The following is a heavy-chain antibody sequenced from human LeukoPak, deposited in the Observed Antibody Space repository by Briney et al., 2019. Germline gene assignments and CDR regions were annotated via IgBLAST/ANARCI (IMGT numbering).Heavy chain of an antibody. CDR2: ISGSGGST. CDR1: GFTFSSYA. D-gene: IGHD3-22*01. V-gene: IGHV3-23*01. CDR3: ARMGAFKGETYYYDITAFDI. J-gene: IGHJ3*02. Sequence: GGSLRLSCAASGFTFSSYAMSWVRQAPGKGLEWVSAISGSGGSTYYADSVKGRFTISRDNAKNSLYLQMNSLRAEDTAVYYCARMGAFKGETYYYDITAFDIWGQGTMVTVSS.